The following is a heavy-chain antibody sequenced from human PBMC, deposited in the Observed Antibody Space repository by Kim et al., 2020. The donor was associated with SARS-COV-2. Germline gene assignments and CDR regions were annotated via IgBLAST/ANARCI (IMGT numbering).Heavy chain of an antibody. CDR3: ASEGAGYCSSTSCYGGMDV. CDR1: GFTFSSYE. Sequence: GGSLRLSCAASGFTFSSYEMNWVRQAPGKGLEWVSYISSSGSTIYYADSVKGRFTISRDNAKNSLYLQMNSLRAEDTAVYYCASEGAGYCSSTSCYGGMDVWGQGTTVTVS. V-gene: IGHV3-48*03. CDR2: ISSSGSTI. J-gene: IGHJ6*02. D-gene: IGHD2-2*01.